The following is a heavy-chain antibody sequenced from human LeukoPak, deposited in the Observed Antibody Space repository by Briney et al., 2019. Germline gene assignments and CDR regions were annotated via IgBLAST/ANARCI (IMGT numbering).Heavy chain of an antibody. V-gene: IGHV1-46*01. J-gene: IGHJ4*02. Sequence: ASVKVSCKASGYTFTSYFMHWVRQAPGQGLEWMGTINPNDGSTSDAQNFQGRVTMTRDTSTSTVYMELRSLRSDDTAVYYCARDKQQLVPAGKDYWGQGTLVTVSS. D-gene: IGHD6-13*01. CDR2: INPNDGST. CDR3: ARDKQQLVPAGKDY. CDR1: GYTFTSYF.